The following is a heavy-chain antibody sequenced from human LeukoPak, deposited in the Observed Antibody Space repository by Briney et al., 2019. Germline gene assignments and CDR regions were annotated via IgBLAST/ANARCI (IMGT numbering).Heavy chain of an antibody. CDR1: GFTFDDYG. CDR3: ARPYRDGLTVTLVYYFDY. D-gene: IGHD4-17*01. Sequence: GGSLRLSCAASGFTFDDYGMSWVRQAPGKGLEWVSGISWNGGSTGYADSVKGRFTISRDNAKNSLYLQMNSLRAEHTALYYCARPYRDGLTVTLVYYFDYWGQGTLVTVSS. CDR2: ISWNGGST. V-gene: IGHV3-20*04. J-gene: IGHJ4*01.